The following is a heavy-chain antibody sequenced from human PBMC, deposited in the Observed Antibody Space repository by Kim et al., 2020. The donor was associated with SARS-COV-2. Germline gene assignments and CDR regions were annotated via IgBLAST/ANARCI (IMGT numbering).Heavy chain of an antibody. J-gene: IGHJ6*01. CDR1: GFTFNTYG. CDR3: AKAGLLGLNYYYYGMDV. D-gene: IGHD1-26*01. V-gene: IGHV3-30*18. Sequence: GGSLRLSCAASGFTFNTYGMYWVRQAPGKGLEWVAVISYDGSNKYYADSVKGRFTISRDNSKNTLYLQMNSLRAEDTAVYYCAKAGLLGLNYYYYGMDV. CDR2: ISYDGSNK.